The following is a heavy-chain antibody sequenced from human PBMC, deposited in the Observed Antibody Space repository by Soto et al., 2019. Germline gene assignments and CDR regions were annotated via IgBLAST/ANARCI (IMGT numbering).Heavy chain of an antibody. Sequence: SETLSLTCSVYGGSFSGYYWSWIRQPPGKGLEWIGEINHSGSTNYNPSLKSRVTISVDTSKNQFSLKLSSVTAADTAVYYCARAFMYYDFWSGYKNSYYYGMDVLGQGTTGTVSS. D-gene: IGHD3-3*01. CDR2: INHSGST. CDR1: GGSFSGYY. J-gene: IGHJ6*02. V-gene: IGHV4-34*01. CDR3: ARAFMYYDFWSGYKNSYYYGMDV.